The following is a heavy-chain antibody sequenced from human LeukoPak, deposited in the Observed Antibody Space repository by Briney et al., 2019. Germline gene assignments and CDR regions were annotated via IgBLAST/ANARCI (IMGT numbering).Heavy chain of an antibody. J-gene: IGHJ6*02. D-gene: IGHD6-19*01. CDR1: GASVTSYY. CDR2: IYYTGDT. V-gene: IGHV4-59*02. CDR3: AREGVAGTLGLDV. Sequence: PSETLSLTCTVSGASVTSYYWTWIRQPPGEGLEWVGYIYYTGDTKSNPSLKRRVTMSVDRSKYQFSLRLTSVTAADTAVYYCAREGVAGTLGLDVWGQGTTVTVSS.